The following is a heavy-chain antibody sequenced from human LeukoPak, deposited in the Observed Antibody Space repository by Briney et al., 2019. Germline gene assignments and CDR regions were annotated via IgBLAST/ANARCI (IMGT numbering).Heavy chain of an antibody. J-gene: IGHJ6*02. Sequence: SETLSLTCTVSGGSISSYYWSWIRQPPGKGLEWIGYIYYSGSTNYNPSLKSRVTISVDTSKNQFSLKLSSVTAADTAVYYCARYGSGSYFLDYYYYGMDVWGQGTTVAVSS. CDR1: GGSISSYY. V-gene: IGHV4-59*01. CDR2: IYYSGST. D-gene: IGHD3-10*01. CDR3: ARYGSGSYFLDYYYYGMDV.